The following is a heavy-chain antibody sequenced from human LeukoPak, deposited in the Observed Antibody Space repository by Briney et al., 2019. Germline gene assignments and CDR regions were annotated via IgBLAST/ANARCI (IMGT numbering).Heavy chain of an antibody. J-gene: IGHJ6*04. V-gene: IGHV3-48*03. CDR2: ISSSGSTI. CDR3: AELGITMIGGV. CDR1: GFTFSSYE. Sequence: GGSLRHSCADSGFTFSSYEMNWVRQAPGKGLEWVSYISSSGSTIYYADSVKGRFTISRDNAKNSLYLQMNSLRAEDTAVYYCAELGITMIGGVWGKGTTVTISS. D-gene: IGHD3-10*02.